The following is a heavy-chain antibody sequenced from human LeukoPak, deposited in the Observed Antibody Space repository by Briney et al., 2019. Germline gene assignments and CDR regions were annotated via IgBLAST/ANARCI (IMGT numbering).Heavy chain of an antibody. D-gene: IGHD6-13*01. Sequence: PGRSLRLSCVASGFTFSDYGMHWVRQAPVKGLEWVAVIWYDGSNKYYADSVKGRFTISRDNSKNTLYLQMNSLRAEDTAVYYCAKGGSSPPYFDNWGQGTLVTVSS. CDR1: GFTFSDYG. CDR3: AKGGSSPPYFDN. V-gene: IGHV3-33*06. J-gene: IGHJ4*02. CDR2: IWYDGSNK.